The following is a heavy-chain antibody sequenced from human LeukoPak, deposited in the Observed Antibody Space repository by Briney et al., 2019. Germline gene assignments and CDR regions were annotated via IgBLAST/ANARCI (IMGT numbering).Heavy chain of an antibody. CDR2: INPNNGGT. CDR3: ARDRGSSWYADY. Sequence: APVKVSCKASGYTFTSYYLHWVRQAPDQGLEWMGWINPNNGGTKFAQDFQGRVTMTRDTSINTAYMELSRLRSDDTAVYYCARDRGSSWYADYWGQGTLVTVSS. J-gene: IGHJ4*02. V-gene: IGHV1-2*02. CDR1: GYTFTSYY. D-gene: IGHD6-13*01.